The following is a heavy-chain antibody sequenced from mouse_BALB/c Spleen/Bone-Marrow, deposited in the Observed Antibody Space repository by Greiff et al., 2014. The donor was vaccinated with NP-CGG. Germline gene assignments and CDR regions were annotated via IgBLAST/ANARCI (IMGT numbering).Heavy chain of an antibody. D-gene: IGHD2-3*01. Sequence: QVQLQQSGAELVKPGASVKLSCKASGYTFTSYYMYWVKQRPGQGLEWIGEINPNNDGTNFNKKFKSKATLTVDKSSSTAYMQLSSLTSEDSAVYYCARAAYDPYAMDYWGQGTSVTVSS. CDR2: INPNNDGT. CDR1: GYTFTSYY. J-gene: IGHJ4*01. CDR3: ARAAYDPYAMDY. V-gene: IGHV1S81*02.